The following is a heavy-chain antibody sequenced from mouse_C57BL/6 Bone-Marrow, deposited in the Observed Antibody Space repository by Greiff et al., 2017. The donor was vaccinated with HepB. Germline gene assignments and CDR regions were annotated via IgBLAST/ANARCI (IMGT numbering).Heavy chain of an antibody. CDR1: GYTFTDYN. J-gene: IGHJ4*01. Sequence: EVQLQQSGPELVKPGASVKMSCKASGYTFTDYNMHWVKQSHGKSLEWIGYINPNNGGTSYNQKFKGKATLPVNKSSSTAYMALRSLTSEESAVYYCARRRQLRVLGYAMDYGGQGTSVTVSA. D-gene: IGHD3-2*02. CDR2: INPNNGGT. CDR3: ARRRQLRVLGYAMDY. V-gene: IGHV1-22*01.